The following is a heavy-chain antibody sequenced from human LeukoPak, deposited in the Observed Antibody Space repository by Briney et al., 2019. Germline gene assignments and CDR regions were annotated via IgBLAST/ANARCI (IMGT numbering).Heavy chain of an antibody. CDR2: ISGSGGST. CDR1: GFTFSSYA. Sequence: GGYLRLSCAASGFTFSSYAMSWVRQAPGKGLEWVSAISGSGGSTYYADSVKGRFTISRDNSKNTLYLQMNSLRAEDTAVYYCAKCHYCYDSSGSSDFDYWGQGTLVTVSS. V-gene: IGHV3-23*01. J-gene: IGHJ4*02. D-gene: IGHD3-22*01. CDR3: AKCHYCYDSSGSSDFDY.